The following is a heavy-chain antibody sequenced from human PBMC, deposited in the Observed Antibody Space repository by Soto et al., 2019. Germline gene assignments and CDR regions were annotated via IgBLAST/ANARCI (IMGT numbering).Heavy chain of an antibody. CDR3: ARDRMGDADLSYPDPADIVVVPAAPYFDY. V-gene: IGHV3-21*01. Sequence: EVQLVESGGGLVKPGGSLRLSCAASGFTFSSYSMNWVRQAPGKGLEWVSSISSSSSYIYYADSVKGRFTISRDNAKNSLYLQMNSLRAGDTAVYYCARDRMGDADLSYPDPADIVVVPAAPYFDYWGQGTLVTVSS. J-gene: IGHJ4*02. CDR2: ISSSSSYI. CDR1: GFTFSSYS. D-gene: IGHD2-2*01.